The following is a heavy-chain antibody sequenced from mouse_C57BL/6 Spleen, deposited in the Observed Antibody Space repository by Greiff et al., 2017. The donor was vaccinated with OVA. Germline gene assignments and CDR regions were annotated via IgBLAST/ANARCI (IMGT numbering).Heavy chain of an antibody. Sequence: EVQLQESGAELVRPGASVKLSCTASGFNIKDDYMHWVKQRPEQGLEWIGWIDPENGDTEYASKFQGKATITADTSSNTAYLQLSSLTSEDTAVYYCTRGYSNYWDYWGQGTTLTVSS. CDR3: TRGYSNYWDY. V-gene: IGHV14-4*01. D-gene: IGHD2-5*01. CDR2: IDPENGDT. CDR1: GFNIKDDY. J-gene: IGHJ2*01.